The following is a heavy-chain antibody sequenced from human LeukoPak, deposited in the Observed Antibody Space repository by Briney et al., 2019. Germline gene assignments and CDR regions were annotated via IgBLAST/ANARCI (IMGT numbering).Heavy chain of an antibody. CDR3: ALMVRGVVSSDY. Sequence: ASVKVSCKASGYTFTSYDVNWVRQATGQGLEWMGWMNPNSGNTGYAQKFQGRVTMTRNTSISTAYMELSSLRSEDTAVYYCALMVRGVVSSDYWGQGTLVTVSS. CDR1: GYTFTSYD. J-gene: IGHJ4*02. V-gene: IGHV1-8*01. CDR2: MNPNSGNT. D-gene: IGHD3-10*01.